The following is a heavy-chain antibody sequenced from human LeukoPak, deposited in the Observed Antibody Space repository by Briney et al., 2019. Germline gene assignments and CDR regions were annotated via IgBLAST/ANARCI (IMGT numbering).Heavy chain of an antibody. D-gene: IGHD3-10*01. CDR2: INHSGST. Sequence: SETLSLTCAVYVGSFSGYYWSWIRQPPGKGLEWIGEINHSGSTNYNPSLKSRVTISVDTSKNQFSLKLSSVTAADTAVYYCASRQYGSGSYLNWFDPWGQGTLVTVSS. J-gene: IGHJ5*02. V-gene: IGHV4-34*01. CDR1: VGSFSGYY. CDR3: ASRQYGSGSYLNWFDP.